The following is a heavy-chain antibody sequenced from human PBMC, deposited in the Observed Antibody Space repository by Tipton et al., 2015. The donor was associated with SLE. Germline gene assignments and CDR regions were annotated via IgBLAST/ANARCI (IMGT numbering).Heavy chain of an antibody. J-gene: IGHJ3*02. CDR2: INHSGRT. CDR3: ARGIGAFDI. V-gene: IGHV4-34*01. Sequence: TLSLTCAVYGGSFSGYYWSWIRQPPVRGLEWIGEINHSGRTNYKSSLKSRVTISVDTSKNQFSLKLSSVTAADTAVYYCARGIGAFDIWGQGTMVTVSS. CDR1: GGSFSGYY.